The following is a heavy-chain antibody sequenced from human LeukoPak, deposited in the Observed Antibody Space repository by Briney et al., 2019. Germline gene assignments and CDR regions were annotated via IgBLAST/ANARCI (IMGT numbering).Heavy chain of an antibody. CDR3: ARAEGYYDSSGEWAFDY. D-gene: IGHD3-22*01. CDR2: ISAYNGNT. CDR1: GYTFTSYG. J-gene: IGHJ4*02. V-gene: IGHV1-18*01. Sequence: ASVKVSCKASGYTFTSYGISWVRQAPGQGLEWMGWISAYNGNTNYAQKLQGRVTMTTDTSTSTAYMELRSLRSDDTAVYYCARAEGYYDSSGEWAFDYWGQGTLVTVSS.